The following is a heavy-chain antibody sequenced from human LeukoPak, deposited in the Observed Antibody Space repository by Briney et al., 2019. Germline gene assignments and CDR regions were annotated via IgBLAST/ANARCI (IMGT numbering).Heavy chain of an antibody. CDR3: ARRGIVEDY. CDR1: GGSFSGYY. Sequence: PSETLSLTCAVYGGSFSGYYWSWIRQPPGKGLEWIGEIIHSGSTNYNPSLKSRVTISVDTSKNQFSLRLSSVTAADTAVCYCARRGIVEDYWGQGTLVTVSS. J-gene: IGHJ4*02. V-gene: IGHV4-34*12. D-gene: IGHD3-22*01. CDR2: IIHSGST.